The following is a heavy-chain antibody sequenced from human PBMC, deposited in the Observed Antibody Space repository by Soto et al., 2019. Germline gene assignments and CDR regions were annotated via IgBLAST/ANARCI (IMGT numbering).Heavy chain of an antibody. D-gene: IGHD6-13*01. CDR3: ATKGRWYVGYYYYGMDV. CDR2: FDPEDGET. CDR1: GYTLTELS. V-gene: IGHV1-24*01. Sequence: QVQLVQSGAEVKKPGASVKVSCKVSGYTLTELSMHWVRQAPGKGLEWMGGFDPEDGETIYAQKFQGRGTMTEDTSTDTAYMELSSLSSEDTAVYYCATKGRWYVGYYYYGMDVWGQGTTVTVSS. J-gene: IGHJ6*02.